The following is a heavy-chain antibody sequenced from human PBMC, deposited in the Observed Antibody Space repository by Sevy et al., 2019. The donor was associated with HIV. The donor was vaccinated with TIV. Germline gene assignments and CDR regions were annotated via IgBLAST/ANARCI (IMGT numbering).Heavy chain of an antibody. Sequence: GGSLRLSCAASGFTFSSYAMSWVRQAPGKGLEWVSAISGSGASTYYAASVKGRFTISRDNSKNTLYLQMNSLRAEDTAVYYCAKDQGDFGIVVFLDYWGQGTLVTVSS. CDR3: AKDQGDFGIVVFLDY. V-gene: IGHV3-23*01. J-gene: IGHJ4*02. D-gene: IGHD3-22*01. CDR2: ISGSGAST. CDR1: GFTFSSYA.